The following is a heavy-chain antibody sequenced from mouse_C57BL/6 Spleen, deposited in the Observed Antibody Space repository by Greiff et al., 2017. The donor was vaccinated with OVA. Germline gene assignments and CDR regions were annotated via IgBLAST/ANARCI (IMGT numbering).Heavy chain of an antibody. CDR2: INPSTGGT. D-gene: IGHD2-2*01. V-gene: IGHV1-42*01. CDR3: ARSVMVFYAMDY. Sequence: VQLQQSGPELVKPGASVKISCKASGYSFTGYYMNWVKQSPEKSLEWIGEINPSTGGTTYNQKFKAKATLTVDKSSSTAYMQLKSLTSEDSAVYYCARSVMVFYAMDYWGQGTSVTVSS. J-gene: IGHJ4*01. CDR1: GYSFTGYY.